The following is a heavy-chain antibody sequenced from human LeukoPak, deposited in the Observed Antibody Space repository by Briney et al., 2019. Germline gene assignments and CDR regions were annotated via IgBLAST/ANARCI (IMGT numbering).Heavy chain of an antibody. D-gene: IGHD2-8*01. J-gene: IGHJ2*01. CDR3: ARSGGVNPTAWYFDL. CDR2: IIPIFGTA. CDR1: GGTFISYA. V-gene: IGHV1-69*13. Sequence: ASVKVSCKASGGTFISYAISWVRQAPGQGLEWMGGIIPIFGTANYAQKFQGRVTITADESTSTAYTELSRLRSEDTAVYYCARSGGVNPTAWYFDLWGRGTLVTVSS.